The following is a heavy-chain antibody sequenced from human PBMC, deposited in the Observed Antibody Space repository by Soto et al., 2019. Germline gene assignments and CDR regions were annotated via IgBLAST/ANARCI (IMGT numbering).Heavy chain of an antibody. Sequence: QITLKESGPTLVKPTQTLTLTCTFSGFSLSTSGVGVGWIRQPPGKALEWLALIYWDDDKRYSPSLKSRLTITQDPSKNPVLLTMTNMDPLDTATYYCAHTHSSSSWFWYFDLWGRGTLVTVSS. CDR3: AHTHSSSSWFWYFDL. V-gene: IGHV2-5*02. D-gene: IGHD6-6*01. CDR2: IYWDDDK. J-gene: IGHJ2*01. CDR1: GFSLSTSGVG.